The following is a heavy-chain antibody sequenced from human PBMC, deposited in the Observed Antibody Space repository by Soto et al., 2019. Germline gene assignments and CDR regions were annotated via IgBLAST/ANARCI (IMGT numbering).Heavy chain of an antibody. CDR3: ARLPWELTPAWYFDS. Sequence: PSATLSLTCTVSGGSISSSIYYWVWIRQPPGKVLEWIGSIYYSGSTYYNPSLKSRVTISVDTSKNQFSLKLSSVTAADTAVYYCARLPWELTPAWYFDSWGQGTLVTVPS. D-gene: IGHD1-26*01. CDR2: IYYSGST. CDR1: GGSISSSIYY. J-gene: IGHJ4*02. V-gene: IGHV4-39*01.